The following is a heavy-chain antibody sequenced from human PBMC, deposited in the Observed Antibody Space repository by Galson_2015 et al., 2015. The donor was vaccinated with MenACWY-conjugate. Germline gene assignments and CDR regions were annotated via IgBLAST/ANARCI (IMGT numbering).Heavy chain of an antibody. CDR2: IYSGGST. CDR1: GFTVSSNY. CDR3: AVGYSSGWPCDY. D-gene: IGHD6-19*01. J-gene: IGHJ4*02. V-gene: IGHV3-66*02. Sequence: SLRLSCAASGFTVSSNYVNWVRQAPGKGLEWVSIIYSGGSTYYADSVKGRFTFSRDSSKNTLYLQMNSLRPDDTAMYYCAVGYSSGWPCDYWGQGTPVTVSS.